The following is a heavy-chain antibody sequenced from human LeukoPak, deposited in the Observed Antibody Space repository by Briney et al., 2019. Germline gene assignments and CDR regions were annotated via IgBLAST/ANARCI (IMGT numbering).Heavy chain of an antibody. CDR3: ARAHRPTTHFDY. CDR2: IYYSGST. J-gene: IGHJ4*02. Sequence: SETLFLTCTVSGGSISSYYWSWIRQPPGKGLEWIGYIYYSGSTNYNPSLKSRVTISVDTSKNKFSLKLSSVTAADTAVYYCARAHRPTTHFDYWGQGTLVTVSS. V-gene: IGHV4-59*01. CDR1: GGSISSYY. D-gene: IGHD1-7*01.